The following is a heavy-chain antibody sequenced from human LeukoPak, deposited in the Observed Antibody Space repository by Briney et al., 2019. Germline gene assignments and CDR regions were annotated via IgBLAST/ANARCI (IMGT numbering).Heavy chain of an antibody. J-gene: IGHJ5*02. CDR3: ARGRYDSSGYYLRNWFDP. D-gene: IGHD3-22*01. V-gene: IGHV4-34*01. CDR1: GGSFSGYY. Sequence: SETLSLTCAVYGGSFSGYYWSWIRQPPGKGLEWIGEINHSGSTNYNPSLKSRVTISVDTSKNQFSLKLSSVTAAYTAVYYCARGRYDSSGYYLRNWFDPWGQGTLVTVSS. CDR2: INHSGST.